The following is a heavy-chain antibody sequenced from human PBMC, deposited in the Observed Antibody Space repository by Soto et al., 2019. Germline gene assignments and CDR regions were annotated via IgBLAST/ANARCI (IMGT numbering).Heavy chain of an antibody. CDR1: GYTFTSYD. Sequence: GASVKVSCKTSGYTFTSYDVNWVRQAPGQGLEWMGWMKPKSGDTGYAPKFQGRVNMTRNTSTGTAYMELSSLISEDTAVYYCARRSAVVAARPYYYYSMDVWGQGTTVTVSS. V-gene: IGHV1-8*01. J-gene: IGHJ6*02. CDR3: ARRSAVVAARPYYYYSMDV. CDR2: MKPKSGDT. D-gene: IGHD6-6*01.